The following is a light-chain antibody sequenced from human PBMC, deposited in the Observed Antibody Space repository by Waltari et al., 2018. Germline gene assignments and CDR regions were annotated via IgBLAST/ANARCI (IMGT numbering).Light chain of an antibody. CDR2: EVS. Sequence: QSALTQPASVSGSPGQSITISCTGTSSDVGGYNYGSWYQQHPGKAPKLMIYEVSNRPSGVSNRFSGSKSGNTASLTISGLQAEDEADYYCSSYTSSSTLEGVFGGGTKLTVL. CDR3: SSYTSSSTLEGV. CDR1: SSDVGGYNY. V-gene: IGLV2-14*01. J-gene: IGLJ3*02.